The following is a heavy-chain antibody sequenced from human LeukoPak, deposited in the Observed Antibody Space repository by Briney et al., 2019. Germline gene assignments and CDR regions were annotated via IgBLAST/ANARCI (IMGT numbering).Heavy chain of an antibody. D-gene: IGHD3-22*01. V-gene: IGHV4-59*01. CDR3: ARDLEAFDSSAYGIGY. J-gene: IGHJ4*02. Sequence: SETLARTCTVDGGSISSYYWSWIRQPPGKGLEWMGYIYYRGSPIYSPSLKSRVTISVDTSKNQFSLKLSSVTAADTAVYHCARDLEAFDSSAYGIGYWGQGTLVTVSS. CDR1: GGSISSYY. CDR2: IYYRGSP.